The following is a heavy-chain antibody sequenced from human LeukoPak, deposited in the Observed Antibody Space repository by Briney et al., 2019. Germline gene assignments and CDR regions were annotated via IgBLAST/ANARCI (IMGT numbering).Heavy chain of an antibody. J-gene: IGHJ3*02. D-gene: IGHD3-10*01. CDR3: ATTSYYYGSGSIHAFDI. CDR1: GGSISSYY. CDR2: IYYSGST. Sequence: PSETLSLACTVSGGSISSYYRSWIRQPPGKGLEWIGYIYYSGSTNYNPSLKSRVTISVDTSKNQFSLKLSSVTAADTAVYYCATTSYYYGSGSIHAFDIRGQGTMVTVSS. V-gene: IGHV4-59*08.